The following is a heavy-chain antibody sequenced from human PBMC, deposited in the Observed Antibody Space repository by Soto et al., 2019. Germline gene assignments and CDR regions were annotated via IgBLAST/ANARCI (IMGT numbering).Heavy chain of an antibody. CDR1: GYSFTGYY. V-gene: IGHV1-2*04. J-gene: IGHJ5*02. Sequence: ASVKVSCKASGYSFTGYYMHWVRQAPGQGLEWMGWINPNSGGTNYAQKFQGWVTMTRDTSISTAYMELSRLRSNDTAVYYCARGIATDWFYPWGQGTLVTVSS. CDR2: INPNSGGT. D-gene: IGHD1-1*01. CDR3: ARGIATDWFYP.